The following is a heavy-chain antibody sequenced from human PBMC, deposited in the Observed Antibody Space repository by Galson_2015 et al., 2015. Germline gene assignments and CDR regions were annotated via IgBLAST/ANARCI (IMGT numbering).Heavy chain of an antibody. CDR1: GGSISSDNW. D-gene: IGHD3-22*01. V-gene: IGHV4-4*02. CDR2: IHRSGST. J-gene: IGHJ2*01. Sequence: ETLSLTCAVSGGSISSDNWWTWVRQPPGKGLEWIGEIHRSGSTTYTPSLRGRVTISVDKSKNTVYLQMNSLRVEDSAVYYCAALLLSSTYWYFDLWGRGTLVSVSS. CDR3: AALLLSSTYWYFDL.